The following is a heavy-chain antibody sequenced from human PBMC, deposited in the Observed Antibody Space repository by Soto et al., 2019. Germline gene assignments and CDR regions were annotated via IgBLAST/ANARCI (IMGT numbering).Heavy chain of an antibody. J-gene: IGHJ4*02. D-gene: IGHD1-1*01. V-gene: IGHV3-23*01. Sequence: EVQLLESGGGFVQPGGSLRLSCAASGFTFSSSAMGWVRQAPGKGLEWLSLISAGGDRTYYAIPVQGRFTISRDNSKNTLHLQVYRLIAENTAVYYCATQDFRATTGTTWGQGTLVTVSS. CDR1: GFTFSSSA. CDR2: ISAGGDRT. CDR3: ATQDFRATTGTT.